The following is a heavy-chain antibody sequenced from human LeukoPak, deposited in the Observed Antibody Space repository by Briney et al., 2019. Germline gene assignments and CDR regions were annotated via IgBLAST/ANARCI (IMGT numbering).Heavy chain of an antibody. CDR3: AKVSQGGTYYYRYYFDY. Sequence: GGSLRLSCAASGFTFDDYAMHWVRQPPGKGLECVSLISGDGGSTYYADSVKGRFTISRDNNKNSLYLQMNSLRTEDTALYYCAKVSQGGTYYYRYYFDYWGQGTLVTVSS. V-gene: IGHV3-43*02. J-gene: IGHJ4*02. D-gene: IGHD3-10*01. CDR2: ISGDGGST. CDR1: GFTFDDYA.